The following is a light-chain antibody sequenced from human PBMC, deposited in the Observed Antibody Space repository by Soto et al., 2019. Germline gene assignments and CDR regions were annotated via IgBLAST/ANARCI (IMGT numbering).Light chain of an antibody. CDR3: QQLKSYTEWT. CDR1: QGIGTY. CDR2: AAS. J-gene: IGKJ1*01. Sequence: IQLTQSPSSLSASVGDRVSITCRASQGIGTYLAWYQQKPGKAHKLLIYAASTLQSGVPSRFSGSGSGTDFTLTISSLQPEDFGTYYCQQLKSYTEWTFGQGTKVEIK. V-gene: IGKV1-9*01.